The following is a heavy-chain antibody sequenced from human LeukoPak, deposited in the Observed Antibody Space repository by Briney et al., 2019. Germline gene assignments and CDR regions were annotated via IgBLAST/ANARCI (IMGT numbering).Heavy chain of an antibody. CDR1: GFTFSSYG. J-gene: IGHJ3*02. CDR2: IRYDGSNK. D-gene: IGHD3-3*01. CDR3: AKVEYYDFWSGYEDAFDI. V-gene: IGHV3-30*02. Sequence: GGSLRLSCAASGFTFSSYGMHWVRQAPGKGLEWVAFIRYDGSNKYYADSVKGRFTISRDNSKNTLYLQMNSLRAEHTAVYYCAKVEYYDFWSGYEDAFDIWGQGTMVTVSS.